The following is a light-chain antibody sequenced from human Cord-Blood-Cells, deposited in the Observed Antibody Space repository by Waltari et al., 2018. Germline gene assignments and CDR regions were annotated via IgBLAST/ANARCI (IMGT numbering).Light chain of an antibody. CDR1: SSDVGGYNY. CDR2: DVS. V-gene: IGLV2-11*01. Sequence: QSALTPPRSVTGSPGQSVTISCTGTSSDVGGYNYVSWYQQHPGKAPKRMIYDVSKRPSGVPDRFSGSKSGNTASLTISGLQAEDEADYYCCSYAGSYTFVFGTGTKVTV. CDR3: CSYAGSYTFV. J-gene: IGLJ1*01.